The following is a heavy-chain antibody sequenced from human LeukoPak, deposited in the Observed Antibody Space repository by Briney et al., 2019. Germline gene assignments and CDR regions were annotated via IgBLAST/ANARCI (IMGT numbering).Heavy chain of an antibody. CDR3: ARVCGRCIAAAGTGYYGMDV. Sequence: PGGSLRLSCAASGFTFSSYAMHWVRQAPGKGLEWVAVISYDGSNKYYADSVKGRFTISRDNSKSTLYLQMNSLRAEDTAVYYCARVCGRCIAAAGTGYYGMDVWGQGTTVTVSS. CDR2: ISYDGSNK. D-gene: IGHD6-13*01. CDR1: GFTFSSYA. J-gene: IGHJ6*02. V-gene: IGHV3-30-3*01.